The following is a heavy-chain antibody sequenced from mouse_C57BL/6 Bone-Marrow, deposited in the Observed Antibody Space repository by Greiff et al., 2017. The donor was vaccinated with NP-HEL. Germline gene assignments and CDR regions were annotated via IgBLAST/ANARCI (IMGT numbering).Heavy chain of an antibody. D-gene: IGHD4-1*01. CDR1: GYTFTNYW. Sequence: VQGVESGAELVRPGTSVKMSCKASGYTFTNYWLGWAKQRPGHGLEWIGDIYPGGGYTNYNEKFKGKATLTADKSSSTAYMQFSSLTSEDSAIYYCARFCYWGAMDYWGQGTSVTVSS. CDR2: IYPGGGYT. V-gene: IGHV1-63*01. CDR3: ARFCYWGAMDY. J-gene: IGHJ4*01.